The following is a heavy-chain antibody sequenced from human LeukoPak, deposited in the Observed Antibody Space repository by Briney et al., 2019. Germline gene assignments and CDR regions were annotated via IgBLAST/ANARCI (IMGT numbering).Heavy chain of an antibody. CDR2: ISYDGSDR. V-gene: IGHV3-30*18. D-gene: IGHD1-1*01. J-gene: IGHJ4*02. Sequence: QTGGSLRLSCAASGFDVSSHHMVWVRQAPGKGPEWVAVISYDGSDRYYANFVKGRFTISRDNSKNTLFLQTNSMRPEDTAVYYCAKGVSRGVDPTGLEYWGQGTLVTVSS. CDR3: AKGVSRGVDPTGLEY. CDR1: GFDVSSHH.